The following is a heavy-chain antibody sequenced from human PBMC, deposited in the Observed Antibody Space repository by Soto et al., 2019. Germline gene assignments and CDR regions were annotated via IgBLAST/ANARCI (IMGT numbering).Heavy chain of an antibody. V-gene: IGHV3-23*01. CDR1: GLTFGSRA. CDR3: VRGSKGSYPGSRIFDF. CDR2: ITDTGGDA. J-gene: IGHJ4*02. D-gene: IGHD3-10*01. Sequence: GGSLRLSCVASGLTFGSRAMSWVRQSPGEGLEWVSTITDTGGDAKYADSVRGRFAISRDNSKNTLYLQMSALRAEDSAIYFCVRGSKGSYPGSRIFDFWGRGTLVTVSS.